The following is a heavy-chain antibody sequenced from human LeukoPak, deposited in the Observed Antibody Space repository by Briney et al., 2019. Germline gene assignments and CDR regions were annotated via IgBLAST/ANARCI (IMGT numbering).Heavy chain of an antibody. CDR2: IYSGGNT. J-gene: IGHJ4*02. D-gene: IGHD3-22*01. Sequence: GGSLRLSCVASGFTFSNYAMSWGRLAPGRGLEWVSVIYSGGNTYYADSVKGRFTISRDNSKNTVYLQMNSLRSEDTAVYYCATDGDRYYYDTSGPYWGQGTLVTVSS. V-gene: IGHV3-66*01. CDR1: GFTFSNYA. CDR3: ATDGDRYYYDTSGPY.